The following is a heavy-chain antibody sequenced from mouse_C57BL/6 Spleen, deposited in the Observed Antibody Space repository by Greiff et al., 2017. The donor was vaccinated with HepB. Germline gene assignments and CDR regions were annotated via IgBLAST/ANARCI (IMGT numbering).Heavy chain of an antibody. CDR3: ARSGPLITTVVEDDAMDD. J-gene: IGHJ4*01. D-gene: IGHD1-1*01. CDR1: GYTFTDYY. V-gene: IGHV1-26*01. Sequence: EVQLQHSGPELGKPGASVKISCKASGYTFTDYYMNWVKQSHGKSLEWIGDINPNNGGTSYNQKFKGKATLTVDKSYSTAYMELRSLTSEDSAVYYCARSGPLITTVVEDDAMDDWGQGTSVTVSS. CDR2: INPNNGGT.